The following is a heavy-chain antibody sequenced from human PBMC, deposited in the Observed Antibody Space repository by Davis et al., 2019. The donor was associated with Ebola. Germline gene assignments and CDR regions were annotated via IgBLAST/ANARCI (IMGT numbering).Heavy chain of an antibody. CDR2: ISYDGSNK. J-gene: IGHJ4*02. V-gene: IGHV3-30*18. CDR1: GFTFSSYG. D-gene: IGHD5-18*01. Sequence: GESLKISCAASGFTFSSYGMHWVRQAPGKGLEWVAVISYDGSNKYYADSVKGRFTISRDNSKNTLYLQMSSLRAEDTAVYYCVKDRRGYSYGYVPTPLDYWGQGTLVTVSS. CDR3: VKDRRGYSYGYVPTPLDY.